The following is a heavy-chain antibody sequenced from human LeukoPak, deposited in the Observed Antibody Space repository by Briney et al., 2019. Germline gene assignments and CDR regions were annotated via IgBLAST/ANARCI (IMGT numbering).Heavy chain of an antibody. D-gene: IGHD3-10*01. CDR2: INPSGGST. V-gene: IGHV1-46*01. Sequence: GASVKVSCKASGYTFTSYYIHWVRQAPGQGLDWMGIINPSGGSTNYAQKFQGRVTITADESTSTAYMELSSLRSEDTAVYYCARGQVLKAWFGELLSPYYFDYWGQGTLVTVSS. CDR3: ARGQVLKAWFGELLSPYYFDY. CDR1: GYTFTSYY. J-gene: IGHJ4*02.